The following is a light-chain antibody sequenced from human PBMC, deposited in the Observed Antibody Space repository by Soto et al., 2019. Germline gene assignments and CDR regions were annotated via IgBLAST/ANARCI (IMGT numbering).Light chain of an antibody. Sequence: EIVLTQSPGTLSLSPWERATLSCMTSQSVSNNYLAWYQQKPGHPPRLLNYGASNRATGILDRISGSASATDTSPTISILQPEDFTLYYCQHYGSPRTFGQGTKVDIK. CDR2: GAS. CDR1: QSVSNNY. V-gene: IGKV3-20*01. J-gene: IGKJ1*01. CDR3: QHYGSPRT.